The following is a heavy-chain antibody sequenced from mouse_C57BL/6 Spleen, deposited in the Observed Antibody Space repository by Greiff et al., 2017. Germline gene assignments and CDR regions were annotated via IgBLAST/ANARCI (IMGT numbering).Heavy chain of an antibody. Sequence: QVHVKQPGAELVKPGASVKMSCKASGYTFTSYWITWVKQRPGQGLEWIGDIYPGSGSTNYNEKFKSKATLTVDTSSSTAYMQLSSLTSEDSAVYYCARSITMARRYFDVWGTGTTVTVSS. D-gene: IGHD1-1*02. J-gene: IGHJ1*03. CDR1: GYTFTSYW. CDR2: IYPGSGST. V-gene: IGHV1-55*01. CDR3: ARSITMARRYFDV.